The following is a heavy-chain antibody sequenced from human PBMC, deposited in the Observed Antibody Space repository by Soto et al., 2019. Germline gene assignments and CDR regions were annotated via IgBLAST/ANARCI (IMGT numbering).Heavy chain of an antibody. D-gene: IGHD6-13*01. CDR1: GGSISSSSYY. CDR2: IYYSGST. J-gene: IGHJ4*02. Sequence: SETLSLTCTVSGGSISSSSYYWGWIRQPPGKGLEWIGSIYYSGSTYYNPSLKSRVTISVDTSKNQFSLKLSSVTATDTAVYYCARLPRRGYSSSWYLWGQGTLVTVSS. V-gene: IGHV4-39*01. CDR3: ARLPRRGYSSSWYL.